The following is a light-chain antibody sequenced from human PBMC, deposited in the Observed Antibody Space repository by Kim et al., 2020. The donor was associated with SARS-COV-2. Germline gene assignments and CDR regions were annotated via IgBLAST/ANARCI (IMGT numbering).Light chain of an antibody. Sequence: QAGLTQPPSVSKGLRQTATLTCTGNSNNIGNQGAVWLQHHQGHPPKLLSYRNNNRPSGISERLSASRSGNTASLTITGLQPEDVADYYCSAWDSSLGAWVFGGGTQLTVL. CDR1: SNNIGNQG. CDR3: SAWDSSLGAWV. J-gene: IGLJ3*02. CDR2: RNN. V-gene: IGLV10-54*01.